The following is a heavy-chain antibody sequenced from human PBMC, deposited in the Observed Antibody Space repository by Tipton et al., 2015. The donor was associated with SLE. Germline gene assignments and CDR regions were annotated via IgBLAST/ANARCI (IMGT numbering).Heavy chain of an antibody. D-gene: IGHD3-10*01. V-gene: IGHV4-34*01. Sequence: LRLSCAVYGGSFSGYYWSWIRQPPGKGLEWIGEINHSGSTNYNPSLKSRVTIPVDTSKNQFSLKLSSVTAADTAVYYCASLRTEYYYGSRADYWGQGTLVTVSS. CDR3: ASLRTEYYYGSRADY. CDR2: INHSGST. CDR1: GGSFSGYY. J-gene: IGHJ4*02.